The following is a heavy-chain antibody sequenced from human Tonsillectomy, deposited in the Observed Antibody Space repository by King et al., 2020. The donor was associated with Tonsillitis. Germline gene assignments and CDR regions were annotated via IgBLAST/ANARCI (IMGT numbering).Heavy chain of an antibody. Sequence: VQLVESGGGVVQPGRALRLSCGGSGFTFRNYAMHWVRQAPGKGLEWVAAISDDARNKNYADSVKGRFTISRDNSKNTAYLQMNSLRAEDTAVYYCARDWEQRVVLSDHWGQGTLVTVAS. D-gene: IGHD6-25*01. CDR3: ARDWEQRVVLSDH. V-gene: IGHV3-30*01. J-gene: IGHJ4*02. CDR2: ISDDARNK. CDR1: GFTFRNYA.